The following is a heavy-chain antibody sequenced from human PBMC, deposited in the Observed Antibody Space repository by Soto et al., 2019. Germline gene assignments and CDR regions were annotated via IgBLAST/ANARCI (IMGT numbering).Heavy chain of an antibody. CDR3: EIDVGSEELSGV. CDR1: GGTFSNYG. CDR2: ILTLVRTT. D-gene: IGHD3-10*01. Sequence: SVKVSCKASGGTFSNYGISWVRQAPGQGIEWVGEILTLVRTTDEAKKLQGRIAITADESTTAGYMDLSSIIFEATPVDSCEIDVGSEELSGVWGQGTTVTIAS. V-gene: IGHV1-69*13. J-gene: IGHJ6*02.